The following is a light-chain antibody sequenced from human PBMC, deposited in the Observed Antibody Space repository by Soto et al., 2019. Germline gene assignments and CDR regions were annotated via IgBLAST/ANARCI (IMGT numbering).Light chain of an antibody. Sequence: EIVLTQSPGTLSLSPGERXXLXXXASQSVTSSYLAWYQQRPGQAPRLLIYGASSRATGIPDRFSGSGSGTDFTLTISXLEPEXXAVXXXXQXGGSQFTFGPGTKVDIK. V-gene: IGKV3-20*01. CDR1: QSVTSSY. J-gene: IGKJ3*01. CDR2: GAS. CDR3: XQXGGSQFT.